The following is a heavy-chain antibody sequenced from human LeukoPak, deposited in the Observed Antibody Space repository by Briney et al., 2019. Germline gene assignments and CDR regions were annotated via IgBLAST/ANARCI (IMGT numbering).Heavy chain of an antibody. V-gene: IGHV1-18*01. Sequence: GASVKVSCKASGYTFTSYGISWVRQAPGQGLEWMGWISACNGNTNYAQKLQGRVTMTTDTSTSTAYMELRSLRSDDTAVYHCARDCSSTSCYWTNYYYYYGMDVWGQGTTVTVSS. CDR2: ISACNGNT. J-gene: IGHJ6*02. CDR1: GYTFTSYG. D-gene: IGHD2-2*01. CDR3: ARDCSSTSCYWTNYYYYYGMDV.